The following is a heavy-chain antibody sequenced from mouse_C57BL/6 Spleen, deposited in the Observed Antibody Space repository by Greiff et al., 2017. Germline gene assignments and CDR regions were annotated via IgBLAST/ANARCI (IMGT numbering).Heavy chain of an antibody. V-gene: IGHV1-52*01. J-gene: IGHJ2*01. D-gene: IGHD3-2*02. CDR1: GYTFTSYW. CDR3: ARRGSSGNYFGY. CDR2: IDPSDSET. Sequence: QVQLQQPGAELVRPGSSVKLSCKASGYTFTSYWMHWVKQRPIQGLEWIGNIDPSDSETHYNQKFKDKATLTVDKSSSTAYMQLSSLTSEDSAVYYCARRGSSGNYFGYWGQGTTLTVSS.